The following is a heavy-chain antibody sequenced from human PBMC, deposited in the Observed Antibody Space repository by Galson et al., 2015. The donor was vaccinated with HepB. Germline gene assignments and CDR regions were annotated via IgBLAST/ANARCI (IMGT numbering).Heavy chain of an antibody. D-gene: IGHD3-22*01. V-gene: IGHV3-23*01. CDR3: ARAYDSSGYYFDY. J-gene: IGHJ4*02. Sequence: SLRLSCAASGFTFSGYAMSWVRQAPGKGLEWVSAISGSGGSTYYADSVKGRFTISRDNSKNTLYLQMNSLRAEDTAVYYCARAYDSSGYYFDYWGQGTLVTVSS. CDR1: GFTFSGYA. CDR2: ISGSGGST.